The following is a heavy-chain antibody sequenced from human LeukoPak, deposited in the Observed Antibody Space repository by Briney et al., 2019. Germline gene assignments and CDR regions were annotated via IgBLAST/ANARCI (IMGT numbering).Heavy chain of an antibody. J-gene: IGHJ4*02. Sequence: ASVKVSCKASGYTFTGYYMHWVRQAPGQGLEWMGWISAYNGNTNYAQKLQGRVTMTTDTSTSTAYMELRSLRSDDTAVYYCARDTHYSSGWAYYFDYWGQGTLVTVSS. CDR1: GYTFTGYY. CDR2: ISAYNGNT. CDR3: ARDTHYSSGWAYYFDY. D-gene: IGHD6-19*01. V-gene: IGHV1-18*04.